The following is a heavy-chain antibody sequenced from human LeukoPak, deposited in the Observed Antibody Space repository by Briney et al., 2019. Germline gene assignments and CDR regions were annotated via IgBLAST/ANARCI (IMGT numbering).Heavy chain of an antibody. J-gene: IGHJ4*02. CDR1: GYTFTSYD. CDR3: ASMTAAAGTRPFDY. CDR2: MNPNSGNT. V-gene: IGHV1-8*01. D-gene: IGHD6-13*01. Sequence: GASVKVSCKASGYTFTSYDINWVPQATGQWLEWMGWMNPNSGNTGYAQKFQGRVTMTRNTSISTAYMELSSLRSEDTAVYYCASMTAAAGTRPFDYWGQGTLVTVSS.